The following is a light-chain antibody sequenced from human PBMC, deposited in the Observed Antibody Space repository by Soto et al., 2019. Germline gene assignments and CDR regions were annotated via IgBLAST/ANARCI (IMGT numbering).Light chain of an antibody. CDR1: QSISSW. Sequence: DLQMNQPPATLPASVADRVTITCRASQSISSWLAWYQQKPGKAPKLLIYDASSLESGVPSRFSGSGSGTEFTLTISSLQPDDFATYYCQQYNSYSYTFGQGTKVDIK. CDR2: DAS. CDR3: QQYNSYSYT. V-gene: IGKV1-5*01. J-gene: IGKJ2*01.